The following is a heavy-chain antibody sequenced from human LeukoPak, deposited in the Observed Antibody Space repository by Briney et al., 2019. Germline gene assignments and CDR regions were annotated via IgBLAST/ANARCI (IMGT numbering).Heavy chain of an antibody. Sequence: GGSLRLSCAASGFTFSNAGMSWVRQAPGKGLEWVGRIKSKTDGGTTDYAAPVKGRFTISRDDSKDTLYLQMNSLKTEDTAVYYCTTDGADYVWGSYLGDAFDIWGQGTMVTVSS. CDR3: TTDGADYVWGSYLGDAFDI. V-gene: IGHV3-15*01. CDR1: GFTFSNAG. J-gene: IGHJ3*02. CDR2: IKSKTDGGTT. D-gene: IGHD3-16*02.